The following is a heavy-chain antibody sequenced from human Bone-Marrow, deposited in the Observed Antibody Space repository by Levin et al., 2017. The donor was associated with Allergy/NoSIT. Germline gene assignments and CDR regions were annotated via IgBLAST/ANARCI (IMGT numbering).Heavy chain of an antibody. Sequence: GGSLRLSCVVSEFTFRDYSMTWVRQAPGKGLEWVGFIRSNSYGGTTQYAASLKGRFAISRDDSKSVVYLQMNNLRAEDTAVYFCAKDLSSGLSIYFQHWGQGTLVTVSS. CDR1: EFTFRDYS. J-gene: IGHJ1*01. V-gene: IGHV3-49*04. D-gene: IGHD6-19*01. CDR2: IRSNSYGGTT. CDR3: AKDLSSGLSIYFQH.